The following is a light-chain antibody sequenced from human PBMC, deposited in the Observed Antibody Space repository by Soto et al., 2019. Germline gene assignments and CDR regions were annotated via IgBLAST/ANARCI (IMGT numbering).Light chain of an antibody. J-gene: IGLJ1*01. CDR1: SSDVGSYNL. CDR2: EGS. V-gene: IGLV2-23*01. Sequence: QSVLTQPASVSGSPGQSITISRTGTSSDVGSYNLVSWYQQHPGKAPKLMIYEGSKRPSGVSNRFSGSKSGNTASLTISGLQAEDEADYYCCSYAGSSTLNYVFGTGTKVTVL. CDR3: CSYAGSSTLNYV.